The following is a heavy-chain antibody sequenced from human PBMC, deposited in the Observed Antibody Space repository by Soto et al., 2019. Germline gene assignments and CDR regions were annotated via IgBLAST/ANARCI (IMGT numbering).Heavy chain of an antibody. CDR1: GGSISSGGYY. CDR3: ARTGSGSSNWFDP. Sequence: KASETLSLTCTVSGGSISSGGYYWSWIRQHPGKGLEWIGYIYYSGSTYYNPSLKSRVTISVDTSKNQFSLKLSSVTAADTAVYYCARTGSGSSNWFDPWGQGTLVTVSS. CDR2: IYYSGST. J-gene: IGHJ5*02. V-gene: IGHV4-31*03. D-gene: IGHD3-10*01.